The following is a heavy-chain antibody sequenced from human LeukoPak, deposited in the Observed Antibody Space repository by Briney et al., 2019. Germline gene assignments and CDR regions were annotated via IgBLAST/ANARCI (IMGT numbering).Heavy chain of an antibody. CDR3: ARDSDSEDLAARPPYYCYYMDV. CDR2: IIPIFGTA. D-gene: IGHD6-6*01. J-gene: IGHJ6*03. Sequence: ASVKVSCKASGGTFSSYAISWVRQAPGQGLEWMGGIIPIFGTANYAQKFQGRVTITTDESTSTAYMELSSLRSEDTAVYYCARDSDSEDLAARPPYYCYYMDVWGKGTTATVSS. CDR1: GGTFSSYA. V-gene: IGHV1-69*05.